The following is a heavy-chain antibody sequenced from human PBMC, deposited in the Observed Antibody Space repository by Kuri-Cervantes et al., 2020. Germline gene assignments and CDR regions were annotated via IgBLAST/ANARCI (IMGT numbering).Heavy chain of an antibody. D-gene: IGHD3-10*01. CDR2: IWYDGSNK. CDR3: ARGARGCYGSGSYSRWYFDL. Sequence: GESLKISCAASGFTFSSYGMHWVRQAPGKGLEWVAVIWYDGSNKYYADSVKGRFTISRDNSKNTLYLQMNSLRAEDTAVYYCARGARGCYGSGSYSRWYFDLWGRGTLVTVSS. CDR1: GFTFSSYG. V-gene: IGHV3-33*01. J-gene: IGHJ2*01.